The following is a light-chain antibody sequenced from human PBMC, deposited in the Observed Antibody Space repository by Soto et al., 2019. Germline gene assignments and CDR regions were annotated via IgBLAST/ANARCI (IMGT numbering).Light chain of an antibody. Sequence: QSALTQPASVSGSPGQSITISCTGTSSDVGAYNYVSWYQQHPGKAPKVMIYDVSNRPSGVSNRFSGSKSGNTASLTISGRQAEDEADYYCSSYTSTSTLVVFGGGTKLTVL. J-gene: IGLJ2*01. CDR3: SSYTSTSTLVV. CDR2: DVS. V-gene: IGLV2-14*01. CDR1: SSDVGAYNY.